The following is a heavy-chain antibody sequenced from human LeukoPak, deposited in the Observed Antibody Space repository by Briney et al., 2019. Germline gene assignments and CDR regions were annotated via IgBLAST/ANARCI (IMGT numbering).Heavy chain of an antibody. CDR3: ARDRAAVGTESRWFDP. D-gene: IGHD6-13*01. V-gene: IGHV1-69*13. J-gene: IGHJ5*02. CDR1: GGTFSSNA. CDR2: IIPIFGTA. Sequence: ASVKVSCKASGGTFSSNAISWVRQAPGQGLEWMGGIIPIFGTANYAQKFQGRVTITADESTSTAYMELSSLRSGDTAVYYCARDRAAVGTESRWFDPWGQGTLVTVSS.